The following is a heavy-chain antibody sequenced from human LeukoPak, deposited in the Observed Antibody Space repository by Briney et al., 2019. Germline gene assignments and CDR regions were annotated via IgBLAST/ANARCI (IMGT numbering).Heavy chain of an antibody. V-gene: IGHV3-7*01. CDR1: GFTFSSYW. CDR2: IKQDGSEK. D-gene: IGHD3-3*01. J-gene: IGHJ5*02. Sequence: GGSLRLSCAASGFTFSSYWMSWVRQAPGKGLEWVANIKQDGSEKYYVDSVKGLFTISRDNDKNLLYMQMNSLRAEDTAVYYCARDWEYYDFWSGYHKWFDPWGQGTLVTVSS. CDR3: ARDWEYYDFWSGYHKWFDP.